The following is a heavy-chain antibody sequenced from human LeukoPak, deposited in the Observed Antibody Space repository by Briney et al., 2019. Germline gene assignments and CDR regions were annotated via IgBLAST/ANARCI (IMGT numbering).Heavy chain of an antibody. CDR3: ARDILTGHNWFDP. CDR2: IYTSGST. J-gene: IGHJ5*02. Sequence: SETLSLTCTVSGDSINSFYWSWIRQPAGKGLEWIGRIYTSGSTNYSPSLKSRVTMSVDTSKNQFSLKLSSVTAADTAVYYCARDILTGHNWFDPWGQGTLVTVSS. V-gene: IGHV4-4*07. D-gene: IGHD3-9*01. CDR1: GDSINSFY.